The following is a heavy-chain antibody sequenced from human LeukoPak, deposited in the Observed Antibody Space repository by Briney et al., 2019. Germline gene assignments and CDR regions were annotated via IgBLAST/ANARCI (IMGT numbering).Heavy chain of an antibody. D-gene: IGHD3-10*01. J-gene: IGHJ3*02. V-gene: IGHV4-39*01. CDR3: AGTMVRGVIGAFDI. CDR2: IYSSGST. CDR1: GGSISSSSYY. Sequence: SETLSLTCTVSGGSISSSSYYWGWIRQPPGKGLEWIGSIYSSGSTYYNPSLKSRVTISVDTSKNQFSLKLSSVTAADTAVYYCAGTMVRGVIGAFDIWGQGTMVTVSS.